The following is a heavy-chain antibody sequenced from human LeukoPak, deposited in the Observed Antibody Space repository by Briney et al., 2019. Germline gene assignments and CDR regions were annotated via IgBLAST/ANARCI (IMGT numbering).Heavy chain of an antibody. J-gene: IGHJ4*02. Sequence: GGSLRLSCVASGFTFNNYAMSWVRQAPGRGLEWASSTAGSGISKDYADSVKGRFTISKDKSKNTLYLQMDNLRAEDTGVYFCARLPTFYYDSSGYHYDYWGQGTLVTVSS. CDR1: GFTFNNYA. V-gene: IGHV3-23*01. CDR2: TAGSGISK. D-gene: IGHD3-22*01. CDR3: ARLPTFYYDSSGYHYDY.